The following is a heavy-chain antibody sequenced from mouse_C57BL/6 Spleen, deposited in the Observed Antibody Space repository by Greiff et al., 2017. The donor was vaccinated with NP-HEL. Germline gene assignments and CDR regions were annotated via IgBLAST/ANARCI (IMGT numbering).Heavy chain of an antibody. Sequence: QVQLQQPGAELVKPGASVKLSCKASGYTFTSYWMHWVKQRPGQGLEWIGMIHPNSGSTNYNEKFKSKATLTVDKSSSTAYMQLSSLTSEDSAVYYCAREYDYEGGYFDYWGQGTTLTVSS. V-gene: IGHV1-64*01. D-gene: IGHD2-4*01. CDR2: IHPNSGST. CDR3: AREYDYEGGYFDY. J-gene: IGHJ2*01. CDR1: GYTFTSYW.